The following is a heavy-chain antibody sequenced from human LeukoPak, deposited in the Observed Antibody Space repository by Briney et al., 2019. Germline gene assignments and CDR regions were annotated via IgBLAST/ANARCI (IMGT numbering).Heavy chain of an antibody. D-gene: IGHD6-13*01. Sequence: RGSLRLSCAASGFTFSTYAMSWVRQAPGKRLEWVSAISDSGGSTYYADSVKGRFTISRDNSKNTLYLQMNSLRAEDTAVYYCAKSPIAKDYYYMDVWGKGTTVTVSS. V-gene: IGHV3-23*01. CDR2: ISDSGGST. CDR1: GFTFSTYA. CDR3: AKSPIAKDYYYMDV. J-gene: IGHJ6*03.